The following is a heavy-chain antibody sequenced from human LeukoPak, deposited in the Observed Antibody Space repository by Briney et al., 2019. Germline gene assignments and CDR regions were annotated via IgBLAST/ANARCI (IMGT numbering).Heavy chain of an antibody. V-gene: IGHV1-69*05. D-gene: IGHD3-22*01. CDR2: IIPIFGTE. CDR1: GYTFSSYG. CDR3: ASLSTPTVYYDPDDDAFDI. Sequence: SVTVSCKASGYTFSSYGISWVRQAPGQGLEWMGGIIPIFGTENYAQKFQGRVTITTDESTSTAYMELSSLRSEDTAVYYCASLSTPTVYYDPDDDAFDIWGQGTMVTVSS. J-gene: IGHJ3*02.